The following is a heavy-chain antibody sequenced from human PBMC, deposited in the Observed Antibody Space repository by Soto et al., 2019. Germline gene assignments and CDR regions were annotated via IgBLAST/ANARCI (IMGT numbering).Heavy chain of an antibody. CDR2: IKQDGSEK. J-gene: IGHJ4*02. CDR3: ETDRGQQQLVSDY. CDR1: GFTFSSYW. Sequence: GGSLRLSCAASGFTFSSYWMSWVRQAPGKGLEWVANIKQDGSEKYYVDSVKGRFTISRDNAKNSLYLQMNSLRAEDTAVYYCETDRGQQQLVSDYWGQGTLVTVSS. D-gene: IGHD6-13*01. V-gene: IGHV3-7*01.